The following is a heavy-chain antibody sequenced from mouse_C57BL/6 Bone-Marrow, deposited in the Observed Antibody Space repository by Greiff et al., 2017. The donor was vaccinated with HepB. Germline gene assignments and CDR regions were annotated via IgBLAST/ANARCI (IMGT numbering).Heavy chain of an antibody. Sequence: EVNVVESGGGLVKPGGSLKLSCAASGFTFSSYAMSWVRQTPEKRLEWVATISDGGSYTYYPDNVKGRFTISRDNAKNNLYLQMSHLKSEDTAMYYCARDPLYYDYDGYYFDYWGQGTTLTVSS. D-gene: IGHD2-4*01. CDR2: ISDGGSYT. J-gene: IGHJ2*01. CDR1: GFTFSSYA. CDR3: ARDPLYYDYDGYYFDY. V-gene: IGHV5-4*01.